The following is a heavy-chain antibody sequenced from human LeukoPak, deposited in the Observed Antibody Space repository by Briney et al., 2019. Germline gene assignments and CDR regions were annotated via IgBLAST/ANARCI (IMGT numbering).Heavy chain of an antibody. D-gene: IGHD6-19*01. CDR2: ISGSGGST. CDR3: AKDRPSYSSGWYEGY. Sequence: GGSLRLSCAASGFTLSSYAMSWVRQAPGKGLEWVSAISGSGGSTYYADSVKGRFTISRDNSKNTLYLQMNSLRAEDTAAYYCAKDRPSYSSGWYEGYWGQGTLVTVSS. V-gene: IGHV3-23*01. J-gene: IGHJ4*02. CDR1: GFTLSSYA.